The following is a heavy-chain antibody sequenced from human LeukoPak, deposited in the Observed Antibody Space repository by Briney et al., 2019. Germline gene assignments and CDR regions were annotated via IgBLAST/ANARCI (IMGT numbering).Heavy chain of an antibody. CDR3: ARGTSCGSKCFFDY. V-gene: IGHV4-4*07. Sequence: SETLSLTCKVAGGSISGYYWSWIRQPAGKGLEWIGRLDSSGSTNYNSSLKSQVTMSIDRSQFSLRLTSVTAADTAIYYCARGTSCGSKCFFDYCGQGILVTVSS. CDR1: GGSISGYY. J-gene: IGHJ4*02. D-gene: IGHD2-21*01. CDR2: LDSSGST.